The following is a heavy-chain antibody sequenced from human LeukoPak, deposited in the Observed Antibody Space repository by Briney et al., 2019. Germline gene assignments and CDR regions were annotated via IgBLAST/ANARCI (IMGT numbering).Heavy chain of an antibody. CDR3: ARPIVATAYFGY. CDR2: INPNSGGT. D-gene: IGHD5-12*01. CDR1: GYTFTGYC. J-gene: IGHJ4*02. V-gene: IGHV1-2*02. Sequence: ASVKVSCKASGYTFTGYCMHWVRQAPGQGLEWMGWINPNSGGTNYAQKFQGRVTMTRDTSISTAYMELSRLRSDDTAVYYCARPIVATAYFGYWGQGTLVTVSS.